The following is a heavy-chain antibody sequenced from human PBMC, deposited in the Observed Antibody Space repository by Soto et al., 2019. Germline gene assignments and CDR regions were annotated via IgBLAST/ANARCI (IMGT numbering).Heavy chain of an antibody. V-gene: IGHV3-23*01. CDR3: AKVESITMVRGVITKPRTGWFDP. CDR1: GFTFSSYA. Sequence: PGGSLRLSCSASGFTFSSYAMSWVRQAPGKGLEWVSAISGSGGSTYYADSVKGRFTISRDNSKNTLYLQMNSLRAEDTAVYYSAKVESITMVRGVITKPRTGWFDPWGQGTLVTVSS. CDR2: ISGSGGST. D-gene: IGHD3-10*01. J-gene: IGHJ5*02.